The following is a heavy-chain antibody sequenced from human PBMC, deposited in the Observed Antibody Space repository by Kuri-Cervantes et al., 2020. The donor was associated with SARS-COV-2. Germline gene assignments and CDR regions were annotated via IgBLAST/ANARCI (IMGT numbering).Heavy chain of an antibody. V-gene: IGHV1-8*03. Sequence: ASVKVSCKASGYTFTSYDINWVRQATGQGLEWMGWMNPSSGNTGYAQKFQGRVTITRNTSISTAYMELSSLRSEDTAVYYCARGSPMVRGVMPPDVWGKGTTVTVSS. CDR2: MNPSSGNT. CDR3: ARGSPMVRGVMPPDV. J-gene: IGHJ6*04. D-gene: IGHD3-10*01. CDR1: GYTFTSYD.